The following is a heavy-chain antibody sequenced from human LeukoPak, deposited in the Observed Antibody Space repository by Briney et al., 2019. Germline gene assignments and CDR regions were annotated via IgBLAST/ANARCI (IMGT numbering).Heavy chain of an antibody. CDR2: ISGSGGST. V-gene: IGHV3-23*01. Sequence: GGSLRLSCAASGXTFSSYAMSWVRQAPGKGQEWVSAISGSGGSTYYADSVKGRFTISRDNSKNTLYLQMNSLRAEDTAVYYCAKDRSRIAAAGTIYWGQGILVTVSS. CDR3: AKDRSRIAAAGTIY. D-gene: IGHD6-13*01. J-gene: IGHJ4*02. CDR1: GXTFSSYA.